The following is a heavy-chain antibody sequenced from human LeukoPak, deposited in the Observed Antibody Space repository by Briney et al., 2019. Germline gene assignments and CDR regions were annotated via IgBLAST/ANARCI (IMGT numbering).Heavy chain of an antibody. CDR3: AKSASSGWSYFDY. J-gene: IGHJ4*02. V-gene: IGHV3-23*01. Sequence: PGGSLRLSCAASGFIFSSYAMSWVRQAPGKGLEWVSVISGSGGNTYYADSVKGRFTISRDNSKNTLYLQMNSLRAEDTAVYYCAKSASSGWSYFDYWGQGTLVTVSS. D-gene: IGHD6-25*01. CDR2: ISGSGGNT. CDR1: GFIFSSYA.